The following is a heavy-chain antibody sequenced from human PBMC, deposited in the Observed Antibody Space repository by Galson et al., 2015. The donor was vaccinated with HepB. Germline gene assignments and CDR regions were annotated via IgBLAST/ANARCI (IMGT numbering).Heavy chain of an antibody. J-gene: IGHJ3*02. Sequence: SLRLSCAASGFTFSSCAMSWVRQAPGKGLEWVSTISNNGASIYYADSVKGRFTISRDNSKSTLYLQTSSLRAEDTALYYCARGGRTYMATVPWGAFDIWGQGTMVTVSS. V-gene: IGHV3-23*01. CDR1: GFTFSSCA. D-gene: IGHD4-17*01. CDR3: ARGGRTYMATVPWGAFDI. CDR2: ISNNGASI.